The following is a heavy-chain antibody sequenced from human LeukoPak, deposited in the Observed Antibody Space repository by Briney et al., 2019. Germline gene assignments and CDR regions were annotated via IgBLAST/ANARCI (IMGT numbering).Heavy chain of an antibody. Sequence: GGSLRLSCAASGFTFSSYVMSWVRQAPGKGLEWVSAISGSGGSTYYADSVKGRFTISRDNSKNTLYLQMNSLRAEDTAVYYCAREISRGADIVAASVAGGLDYWGQGTLVTVSS. CDR2: ISGSGGST. CDR3: AREISRGADIVAASVAGGLDY. D-gene: IGHD5-12*01. CDR1: GFTFSSYV. J-gene: IGHJ4*02. V-gene: IGHV3-23*01.